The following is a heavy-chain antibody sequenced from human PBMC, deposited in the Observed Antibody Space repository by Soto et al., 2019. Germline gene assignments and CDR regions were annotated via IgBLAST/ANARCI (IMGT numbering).Heavy chain of an antibody. V-gene: IGHV3-30*18. J-gene: IGHJ4*02. CDR3: AKDWVGGSNKYYFEY. CDR2: ISHHGLKE. D-gene: IGHD1-26*01. Sequence: GGSLRLSCVASGFTFRDYGMHWVRQAPGKGLEWVAGISHHGLKEHYADSVKGRFTISRDNSKKTVYLQLNSLRGDDTAVYYCAKDWVGGSNKYYFEYWGRGTLVTVSS. CDR1: GFTFRDYG.